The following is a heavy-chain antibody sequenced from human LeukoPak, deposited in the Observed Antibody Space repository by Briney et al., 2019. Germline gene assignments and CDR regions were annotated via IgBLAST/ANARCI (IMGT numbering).Heavy chain of an antibody. J-gene: IGHJ4*02. Sequence: PGGSLRLSCAASEFSVGSNFMTWVRQAPGKGLECVSVIYSRGDTYYADSVRGRFTISRDKSKNTLYLQMDSLRVEDTAVYYCARKSDSYMLRGGDCWGQGTLVTVSS. CDR3: ARKSDSYMLRGGDC. CDR2: IYSRGDT. CDR1: EFSVGSNF. D-gene: IGHD3-10*01. V-gene: IGHV3-66*01.